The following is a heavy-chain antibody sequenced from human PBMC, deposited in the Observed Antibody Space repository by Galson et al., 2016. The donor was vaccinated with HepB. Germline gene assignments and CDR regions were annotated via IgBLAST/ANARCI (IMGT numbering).Heavy chain of an antibody. Sequence: CAISGDSVSSNSATWNWIRQSPSRGLEWLGRTYYRSKWYNDYALSVKSRITINPDTSKNQFSLQLNSATPEDTAVYYCARVRSGYSGYANPYYYGMDVRGQGTTVTVSS. CDR2: TYYRSKWYN. J-gene: IGHJ6*02. V-gene: IGHV6-1*01. D-gene: IGHD5-12*01. CDR1: GDSVSSNSAT. CDR3: ARVRSGYSGYANPYYYGMDV.